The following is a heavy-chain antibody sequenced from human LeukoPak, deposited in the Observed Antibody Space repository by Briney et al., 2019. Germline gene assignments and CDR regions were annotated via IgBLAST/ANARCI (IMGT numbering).Heavy chain of an antibody. CDR3: ASAGCSGGSCYPGYFQH. Sequence: SQTLSLTCTVSGGSISSGSYYWSWIRQPARKGLEWIGPIYTSGSTNYNPSLKSRVTISVDTSKNQFSLKLSSVTAADTAVYYCASAGCSGGSCYPGYFQHWGQGTLVTVSA. J-gene: IGHJ1*01. CDR1: GGSISSGSYY. CDR2: IYTSGST. V-gene: IGHV4-61*02. D-gene: IGHD2-15*01.